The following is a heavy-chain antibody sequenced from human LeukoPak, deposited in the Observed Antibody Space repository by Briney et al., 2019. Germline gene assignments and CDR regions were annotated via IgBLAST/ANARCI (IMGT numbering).Heavy chain of an antibody. Sequence: SETLSLTCAVYGGSFSGYYWSWIRQPPGKGVEWIGEINHSGSTNYNPSLKSRVTISVDTSKNQFSLKLSSVTAADTAVYYCARGGTTIFGVVIIGHYMDVWGKGTTVTVSS. CDR3: ARGGTTIFGVVIIGHYMDV. V-gene: IGHV4-34*01. CDR1: GGSFSGYY. D-gene: IGHD3-3*01. CDR2: INHSGST. J-gene: IGHJ6*03.